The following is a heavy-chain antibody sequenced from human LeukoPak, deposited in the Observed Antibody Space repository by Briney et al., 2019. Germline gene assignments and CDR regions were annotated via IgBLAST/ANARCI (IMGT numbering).Heavy chain of an antibody. CDR1: GGSISSYY. D-gene: IGHD6-19*01. CDR3: ARDPGSGWILGYFDY. V-gene: IGHV4-59*12. Sequence: SSETLSLTCTVSGGSISSYYWSWIRQPPGKGLEWIGYIYHSGSTYYNPSLKSRVTISVDTSKNQFSLKLSSVTAADTAVYYCARDPGSGWILGYFDYWGQGTLVTVSS. J-gene: IGHJ4*02. CDR2: IYHSGST.